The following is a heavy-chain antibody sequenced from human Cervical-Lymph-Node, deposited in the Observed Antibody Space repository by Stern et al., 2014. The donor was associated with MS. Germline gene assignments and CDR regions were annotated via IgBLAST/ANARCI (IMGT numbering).Heavy chain of an antibody. CDR3: ARDYYDGSGYYYAYAFDI. V-gene: IGHV3-48*02. CDR1: GFSFRTYN. Sequence: EMQLGESGGGLAQPGGSLRLSCAASGFSFRTYNMNWVRQTPGKGTEWDSYIRSTGTTIYYADPVKCRFTLSRHNGENSLYLQMNSLRDEDTAVYYCARDYYDGSGYYYAYAFDIWGQGTMVTVSS. J-gene: IGHJ3*02. CDR2: IRSTGTTI. D-gene: IGHD3-22*01.